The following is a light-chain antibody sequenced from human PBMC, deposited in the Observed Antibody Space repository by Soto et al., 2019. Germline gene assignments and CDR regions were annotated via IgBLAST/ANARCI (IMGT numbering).Light chain of an antibody. CDR3: QQSYMDPIT. CDR2: DAS. J-gene: IGKJ5*01. CDR1: QSISTY. V-gene: IGKV1-39*01. Sequence: DIHITHSPSSLSASVGNRVTITCRASQSISTYLNWYQKKPGKAPNLLIYDASRLQSGVPSRFSGSGGGTDFTLSISSVQPEDFATYFCQQSYMDPITFGQGTRLEI.